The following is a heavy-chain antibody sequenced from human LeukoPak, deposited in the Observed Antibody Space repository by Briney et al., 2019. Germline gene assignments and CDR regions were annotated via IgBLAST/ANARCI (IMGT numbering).Heavy chain of an antibody. CDR3: ARMDLDGGDSIGFDS. J-gene: IGHJ5*01. V-gene: IGHV1-2*06. CDR2: INPNIGDA. Sequence: ASVKVSRKASGYTFTGFFMHRVRQAPGQGLEWMGRINPNIGDAYYAQKFQGRVTMTRDRSINTAYMELSRLTSDDTAVYYCARMDLDGGDSIGFDSWGQGTLVTVSS. D-gene: IGHD2-21*02. CDR1: GYTFTGFF.